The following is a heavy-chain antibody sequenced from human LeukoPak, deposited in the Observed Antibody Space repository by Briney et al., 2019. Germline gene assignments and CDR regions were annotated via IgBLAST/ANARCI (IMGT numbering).Heavy chain of an antibody. Sequence: SETLSLTCTVSGGSISSYYWSWIRQPPGKGLEWIGYIYYSGSTNYNPSLKSRVTISVDTSKNQFSLKLSSVTAADTAVCYCASSYDSSGCDYWGQGTLVTVSS. CDR1: GGSISSYY. V-gene: IGHV4-59*01. J-gene: IGHJ4*02. CDR2: IYYSGST. D-gene: IGHD3-22*01. CDR3: ASSYDSSGCDY.